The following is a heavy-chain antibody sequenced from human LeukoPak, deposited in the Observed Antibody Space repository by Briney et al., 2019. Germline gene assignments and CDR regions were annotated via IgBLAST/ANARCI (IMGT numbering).Heavy chain of an antibody. J-gene: IGHJ6*03. D-gene: IGHD3-3*01. CDR1: GGSISSGGYY. CDR2: IYYSGST. CDR3: ARGKIFGVVTEYAPYYYMDV. V-gene: IGHV4-31*03. Sequence: SETLSLTCTVSGGSISSGGYYWSWIRQHPGKGLEWIGYIYYSGSTYYNPSLKSRVTISVDTSKNQFSLKLSSVTAADTAVYYCARGKIFGVVTEYAPYYYMDVWGKGTTVIVSS.